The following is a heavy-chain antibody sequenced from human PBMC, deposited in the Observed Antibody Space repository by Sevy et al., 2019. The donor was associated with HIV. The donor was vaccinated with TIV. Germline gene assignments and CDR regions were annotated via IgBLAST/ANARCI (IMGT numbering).Heavy chain of an antibody. CDR3: ARSVGLPLPYYFDY. Sequence: SETLSLTCAVYGGSFSGYYWSWIRQPPGKGLEWIGEINQSGSTNYNPSLKSRVTITVDTSKNQFSLNLSSVTAADTAVYYCARSVGLPLPYYFDYWGQGTLVTVSS. D-gene: IGHD2-15*01. CDR1: GGSFSGYY. J-gene: IGHJ4*02. CDR2: INQSGST. V-gene: IGHV4-34*01.